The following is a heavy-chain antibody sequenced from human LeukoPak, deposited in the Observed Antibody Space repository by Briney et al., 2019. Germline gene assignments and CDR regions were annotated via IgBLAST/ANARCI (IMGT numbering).Heavy chain of an antibody. V-gene: IGHV4-34*01. Sequence: SETLSLTCAVYGGSFSGYYWSWIRQPPGKGLEWIGEINHSGSINYNPSLKSRVTISVDTSKNQFSLKLSSVTAADTAVYYCARGRRWVILSQPGNWFDPWGQGTLVTVSS. CDR1: GGSFSGYY. D-gene: IGHD2-15*01. CDR3: ARGRRWVILSQPGNWFDP. J-gene: IGHJ5*02. CDR2: INHSGSI.